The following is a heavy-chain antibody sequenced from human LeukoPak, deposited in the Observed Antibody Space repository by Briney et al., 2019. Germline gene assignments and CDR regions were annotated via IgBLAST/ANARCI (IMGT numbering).Heavy chain of an antibody. Sequence: ASVTVSCKASGYTFTSYYMHWVRQAPGQGLEWMGIINPSGGSTSYAQKFQGRVTMTRDTSTSTVYMELSSLRSEDTAVYYCARDEQWPPLGNYWGQGTLVTVSS. CDR2: INPSGGST. V-gene: IGHV1-46*01. CDR3: ARDEQWPPLGNY. D-gene: IGHD6-19*01. J-gene: IGHJ4*02. CDR1: GYTFTSYY.